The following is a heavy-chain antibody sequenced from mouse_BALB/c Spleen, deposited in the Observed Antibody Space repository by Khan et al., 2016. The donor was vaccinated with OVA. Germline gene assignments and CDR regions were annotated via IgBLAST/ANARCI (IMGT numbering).Heavy chain of an antibody. CDR3: ARGGAAYYRTDGGARDY. CDR2: INTHSGVP. J-gene: IGHJ4*01. D-gene: IGHD2-12*01. Sequence: QIQLVQSGPELKKPGETVRISCKASGYTFTTAGMQWVQKMPGKGLKWIGWINTHSGVPKYAEDFKGRFAFSLETSASTVYLQITNLKNEDMATYFCARGGAAYYRTDGGARDYWGQGTSVTVSS. CDR1: GYTFTTAG. V-gene: IGHV9-4*02.